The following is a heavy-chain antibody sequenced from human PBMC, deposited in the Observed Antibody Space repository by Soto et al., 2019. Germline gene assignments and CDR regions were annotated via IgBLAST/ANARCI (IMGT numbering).Heavy chain of an antibody. CDR1: GFTFSSYS. Sequence: EVQLVESGGGLVKPGGSLRLSCAASGFTFSSYSMNWVRQAPGKGLEWVSSISSSSSYIYYADSVKGRFTTSRDNAKNSLYLQMNSLRAEDTAVYYCARGWRVRGVIATWFDPWGQGTLVTVSS. D-gene: IGHD3-10*01. J-gene: IGHJ5*02. CDR2: ISSSSSYI. CDR3: ARGWRVRGVIATWFDP. V-gene: IGHV3-21*01.